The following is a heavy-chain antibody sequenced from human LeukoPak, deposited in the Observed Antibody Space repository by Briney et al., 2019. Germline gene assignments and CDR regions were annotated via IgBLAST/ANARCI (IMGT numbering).Heavy chain of an antibody. J-gene: IGHJ4*02. CDR1: GYTFTSYY. Sequence: ASVKVSCKASGYTFTSYYMHWVRQAPGQGLEWMGIINPSGGSTSYAQKFQGRVTMTEDTSTDTAYMELSSLRSEDTAVYYCATDYRGSSFSYWGQGTLVTVSS. D-gene: IGHD6-6*01. CDR2: INPSGGST. CDR3: ATDYRGSSFSY. V-gene: IGHV1-46*01.